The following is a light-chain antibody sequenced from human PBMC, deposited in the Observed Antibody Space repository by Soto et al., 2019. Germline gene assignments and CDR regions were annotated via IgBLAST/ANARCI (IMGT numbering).Light chain of an antibody. CDR1: QSINSR. V-gene: IGKV1-39*01. CDR3: QQSYSRVT. Sequence: DIQMTQAPSSLSASVGDTVTITCRASQSINSRFSWYQQKAGQAPKLLIYAACRLQSGNPSRFSGSGSGTDFPLTISSLQPEDFATYFCQQSYSRVTFGQGNKVDIK. CDR2: AAC. J-gene: IGKJ1*01.